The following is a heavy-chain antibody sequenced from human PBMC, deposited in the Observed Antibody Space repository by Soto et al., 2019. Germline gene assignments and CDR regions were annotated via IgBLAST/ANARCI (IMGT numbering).Heavy chain of an antibody. J-gene: IGHJ5*02. CDR3: AKAALFDFWSGYYSEANWFDP. D-gene: IGHD3-3*01. CDR2: TSGSGGST. V-gene: IGHV3-23*01. Sequence: EVQLLESGGGLVQPGGSLRLSCAASGFTFSSYAMSWVRQAPGKGLEWVSATSGSGGSTYYADSVKGRFTISRDNSKNTLYLQMNSLRAEDTAVYYCAKAALFDFWSGYYSEANWFDPWGQGTLVTVSS. CDR1: GFTFSSYA.